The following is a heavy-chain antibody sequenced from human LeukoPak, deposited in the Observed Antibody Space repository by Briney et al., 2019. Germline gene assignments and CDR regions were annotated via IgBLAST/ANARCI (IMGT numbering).Heavy chain of an antibody. J-gene: IGHJ4*02. D-gene: IGHD3-10*01. CDR1: GFTFSSYA. Sequence: GGSLRLSCAASGFTFSSYAMHWVRQAPGKGLEWVAVISYDGSNKYYADSVKGRFTISRDNAKNSLYLQMNSLRAEDTAVYYCASLPGRWDFDYWGQGTLVTVSS. CDR3: ASLPGRWDFDY. CDR2: ISYDGSNK. V-gene: IGHV3-30-3*01.